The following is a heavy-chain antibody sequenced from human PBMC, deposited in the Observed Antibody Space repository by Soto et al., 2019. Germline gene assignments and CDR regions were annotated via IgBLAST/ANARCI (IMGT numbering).Heavy chain of an antibody. Sequence: GGSLRLSCAASGFTFSSYWMHWVRQAPGKGLVWVSRINSDGSSTSYADSVKGRFTISRDNAKNTLYLQMNSLRAEDTAVYYCARAPDRLYDAFDIWGQGTMVTVSS. J-gene: IGHJ3*02. CDR3: ARAPDRLYDAFDI. CDR2: INSDGSST. V-gene: IGHV3-74*01. CDR1: GFTFSSYW.